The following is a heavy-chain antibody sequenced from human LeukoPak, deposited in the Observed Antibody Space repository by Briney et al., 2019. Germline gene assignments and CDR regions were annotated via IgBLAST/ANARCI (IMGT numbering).Heavy chain of an antibody. J-gene: IGHJ4*02. Sequence: SETLSLTCAVYGGSFSGYYWSWIRQPPGKGLEWIGEINHSGSTNYNPSLKSRVTISVDTSKNQFSLKLNSVTAADTAVYYCARSKAYCSSTSCSEVDYWGQGTLVTVSS. D-gene: IGHD2-2*01. CDR1: GGSFSGYY. CDR2: INHSGST. V-gene: IGHV4-34*01. CDR3: ARSKAYCSSTSCSEVDY.